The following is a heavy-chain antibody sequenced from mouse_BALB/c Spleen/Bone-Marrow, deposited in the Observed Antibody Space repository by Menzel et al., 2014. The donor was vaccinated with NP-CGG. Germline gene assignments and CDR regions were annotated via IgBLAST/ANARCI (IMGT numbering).Heavy chain of an antibody. CDR2: FNPYNDDS. CDR3: AREGWLLRSDY. V-gene: IGHV1-14*01. J-gene: IGHJ2*01. CDR1: GYIFTAYV. Sequence: VQLQQSGPELVKPGASVKMSCKASGYIFTAYVMHWVKQKPGQGLEWIGFFNPYNDDSNYNEKFKGKATLTSDKSSSTAYMELSSLTSEDSAVYYCAREGWLLRSDYWGQGTTLTVSS. D-gene: IGHD2-3*01.